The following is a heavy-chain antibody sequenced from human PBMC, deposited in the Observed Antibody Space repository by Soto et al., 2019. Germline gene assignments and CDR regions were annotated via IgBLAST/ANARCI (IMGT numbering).Heavy chain of an antibody. V-gene: IGHV1-3*04. CDR2: INTVNGNP. J-gene: IGHJ3*02. CDR1: GYNLTNGA. Sequence: QVQLLQSGAEVKIPGASVNLSCKASGYNLTNGALHWLRQAPGQRPEWLGWINTVNGNPMYSQKFLDRVTLTRDTPAGKGYRGRGGWPSEATAPYFGGGGAVRSPVPRAFDTGARGQWSPSLQ. D-gene: IGHD3-16*01. CDR3: GGGAVRSPVPRAFDT.